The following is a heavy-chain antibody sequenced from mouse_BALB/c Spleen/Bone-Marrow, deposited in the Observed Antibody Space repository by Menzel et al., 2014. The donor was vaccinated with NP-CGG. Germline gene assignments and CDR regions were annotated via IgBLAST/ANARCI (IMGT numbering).Heavy chain of an antibody. CDR3: ASGDVYFAY. CDR2: ISSGGSYT. Sequence: DVHLVESRGGLVKPGGSLKLSCAASGFTFSSYAMSWVRQSPDKRLEWVAEISSGGSYTYYPDTVTGRFTISRDNAKNTLYLEMSSLRSEGTAMYYCASGDVYFAYWGQGTLVTVSA. CDR1: GFTFSSYA. J-gene: IGHJ3*01. V-gene: IGHV5-9-4*01.